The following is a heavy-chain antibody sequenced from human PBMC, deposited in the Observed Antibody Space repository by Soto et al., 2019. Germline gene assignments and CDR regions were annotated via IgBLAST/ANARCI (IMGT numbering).Heavy chain of an antibody. CDR3: ATVPRGSRYFYYLDV. V-gene: IGHV1-8*01. CDR1: GDTFTNYE. CDR2: VSLNTGNT. Sequence: QVQLVQSGAEVKKPGASVMVSCEASGDTFTNYEINWVRQATGQGLEWLGWVSLNTGNTGYAQRFPGRVSMTANPSISTAYMELSSLKSEDTALYYCATVPRGSRYFYYLDVWGKGTTVIVSS. D-gene: IGHD3-16*01. J-gene: IGHJ6*03.